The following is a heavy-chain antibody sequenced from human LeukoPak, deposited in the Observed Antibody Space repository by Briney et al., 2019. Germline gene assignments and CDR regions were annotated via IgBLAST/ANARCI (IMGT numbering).Heavy chain of an antibody. V-gene: IGHV4-39*01. J-gene: IGHJ4*02. Sequence: SETLSLTCTVSGGSISSSSNYWGWVRQPPGKGLEYTGSISYTGSTYYNPPLKSRITISVDTSNNRFSLRLSSVTAADTAVYYCARRSKGTYSPVDYWGQGTLVTVSS. CDR1: GGSISSSSNY. D-gene: IGHD5-18*01. CDR3: ARRSKGTYSPVDY. CDR2: ISYTGST.